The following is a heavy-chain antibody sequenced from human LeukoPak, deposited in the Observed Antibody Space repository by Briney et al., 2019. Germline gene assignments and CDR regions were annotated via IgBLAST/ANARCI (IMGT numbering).Heavy chain of an antibody. J-gene: IGHJ4*02. Sequence: PGGSLRLSCAASGFTFSSYNMNWVRQAPGKGLEWVSVIYSGGTTYYADSVKGRFTISRDNSKNTLYLQMNSLRAEDTAVYYCARDDRIAAAGTFDYWGQGTLVTVSS. CDR1: GFTFSSYN. V-gene: IGHV3-53*01. CDR3: ARDDRIAAAGTFDY. CDR2: IYSGGTT. D-gene: IGHD6-13*01.